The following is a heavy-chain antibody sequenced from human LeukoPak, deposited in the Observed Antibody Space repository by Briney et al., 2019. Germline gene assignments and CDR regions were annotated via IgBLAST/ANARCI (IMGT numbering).Heavy chain of an antibody. CDR2: IYYSGST. D-gene: IGHD6-13*01. J-gene: IGHJ4*02. V-gene: IGHV4-39*01. Sequence: PETLSLTCTVSGGSISSSSYYWGWVRQPPGKGLEWIGSIYYSGSTYYNPSLKSRVTISVDTSKNQFSLKLSSVTAADMAVYYCARHAAAAIDYWGQGTLVTVSS. CDR1: GGSISSSSYY. CDR3: ARHAAAAIDY.